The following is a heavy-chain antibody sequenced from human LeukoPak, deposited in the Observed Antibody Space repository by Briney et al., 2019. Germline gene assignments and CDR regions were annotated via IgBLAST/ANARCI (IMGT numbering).Heavy chain of an antibody. CDR2: IYYIGST. Sequence: SGTLSLTCPVSGGSINSSHYYWGWIRQSPGGGLEWVGDIYYIGSTYYNPSLKSRVTISVDTSKNQFSLKLRSVTAADTAVYYCARRRVVRELLPRDAFDIWGQGTLVTVSS. V-gene: IGHV4-39*01. J-gene: IGHJ3*02. CDR3: ARRRVVRELLPRDAFDI. D-gene: IGHD1-26*01. CDR1: GGSINSSHYY.